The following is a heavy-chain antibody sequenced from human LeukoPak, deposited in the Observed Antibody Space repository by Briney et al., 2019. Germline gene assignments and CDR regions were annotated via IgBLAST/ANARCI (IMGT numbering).Heavy chain of an antibody. J-gene: IGHJ3*02. CDR1: GGGGSISSHY. Sequence: PSETLSLTCTVSGGGGSISSHYWSWIRQPAGKGLEWIGRIYTSGSTNYNPSLKSRVTMSVDTSKNQFSLKLSSVTAADTAVYYCARDNLRFYHAFDIWGQGTMVTVSS. V-gene: IGHV4-4*07. CDR2: IYTSGST. CDR3: ARDNLRFYHAFDI. D-gene: IGHD3-16*02.